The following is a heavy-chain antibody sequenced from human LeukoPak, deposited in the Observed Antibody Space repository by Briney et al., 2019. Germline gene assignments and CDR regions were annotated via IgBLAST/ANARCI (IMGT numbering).Heavy chain of an antibody. Sequence: SETLSLTCTVSGGSISSYYWSWIRQPPGKGLEWIGSIYYSGSTYYNPSLKSRVTISVDTSKNQFSLKLSSVTAADTAVYYCARDKGGSYRAGPFDYWGQGTLVTVSS. J-gene: IGHJ4*02. D-gene: IGHD1-26*01. CDR2: IYYSGST. CDR1: GGSISSYY. V-gene: IGHV4-59*12. CDR3: ARDKGGSYRAGPFDY.